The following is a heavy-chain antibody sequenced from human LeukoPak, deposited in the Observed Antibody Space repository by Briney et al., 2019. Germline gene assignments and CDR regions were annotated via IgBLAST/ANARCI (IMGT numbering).Heavy chain of an antibody. CDR2: IWYDGSNK. V-gene: IGHV3-33*01. CDR3: AREVDYYGSGSYYNPYYYYGMDV. Sequence: GGSLRLSCAASGFTFSSYGMHWVRQAPGKGLEWVAVIWYDGSNKYYADSVKGRSTISRDNSKNTLYLQMNSLRAEDTAVYYCAREVDYYGSGSYYNPYYYYGMDVWGQGTTVTVSS. J-gene: IGHJ6*02. D-gene: IGHD3-10*01. CDR1: GFTFSSYG.